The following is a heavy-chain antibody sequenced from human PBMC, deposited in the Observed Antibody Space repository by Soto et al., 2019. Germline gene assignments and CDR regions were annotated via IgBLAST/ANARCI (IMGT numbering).Heavy chain of an antibody. Sequence: PGGFLRLSCAASGFTFSSYAMSWVRQAPGKGLEWVSAISGSGGSTYYADSVKGRFTISRDNSKNTLYLQMNSLRAEDTAVYYCAKEQGIAVAVVGAFDIWGQGTMVTVSS. CDR1: GFTFSSYA. D-gene: IGHD6-19*01. V-gene: IGHV3-23*01. CDR3: AKEQGIAVAVVGAFDI. J-gene: IGHJ3*02. CDR2: ISGSGGST.